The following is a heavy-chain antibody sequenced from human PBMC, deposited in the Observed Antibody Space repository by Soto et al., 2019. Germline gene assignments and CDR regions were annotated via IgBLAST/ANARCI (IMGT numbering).Heavy chain of an antibody. J-gene: IGHJ6*02. Sequence: QVQLVQSGAEVKKPGSSVKVSCKASGGTFSSYTISWVRQAPGQGLEWMGRIIPILGIANYAQKFQGRVTITADKSTSTAYMELRSLRSEDTAVYYCARDLTDYGDSRHYYYGMDVWGQGTTVTVSS. CDR2: IIPILGIA. CDR3: ARDLTDYGDSRHYYYGMDV. CDR1: GGTFSSYT. D-gene: IGHD4-17*01. V-gene: IGHV1-69*08.